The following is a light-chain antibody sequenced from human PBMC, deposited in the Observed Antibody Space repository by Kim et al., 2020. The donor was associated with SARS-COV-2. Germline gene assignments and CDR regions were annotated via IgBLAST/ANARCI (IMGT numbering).Light chain of an antibody. CDR2: RNN. V-gene: IGLV1-47*01. CDR1: NTKIGSNS. J-gene: IGLJ2*01. Sequence: GQSVTISCSESNTKIGSNSVTWYQQLPGSAPKYLIYRNNRRTSGVPDRFSGSKSGTSASLAISGLRSEDEADYYCAAWEGSLSGVVFGGGTQLT. CDR3: AAWEGSLSGVV.